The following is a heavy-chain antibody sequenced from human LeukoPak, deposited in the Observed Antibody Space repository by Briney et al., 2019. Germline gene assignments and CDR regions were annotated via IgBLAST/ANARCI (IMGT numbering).Heavy chain of an antibody. CDR3: ARAPGIAVAGTGFDY. CDR1: GGSISSSNSY. Sequence: PSETLSLTCTVSGGSISSSNSYWGWIRQPPGKGLEWVGSIFYSGSTFYNPSLKSRVTISVDKSKNQFSLKLSSVTAADTAVYYCARAPGIAVAGTGFDYWGQGTLVTVSS. CDR2: IFYSGST. J-gene: IGHJ4*02. D-gene: IGHD6-19*01. V-gene: IGHV4-39*07.